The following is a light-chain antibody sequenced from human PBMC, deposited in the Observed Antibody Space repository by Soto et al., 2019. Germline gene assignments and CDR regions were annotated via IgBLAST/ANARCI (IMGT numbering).Light chain of an antibody. Sequence: IQLTQSPSSLSASVGDRVAITCRAGQGISSYLAWYQQTPGTAPKLLIYGASSLESGVPSRFSGSGSGTEFTLTISSLQPDDFATYYCQQYNSWWTFGQGTKVDIK. J-gene: IGKJ1*01. CDR1: QGISSY. CDR3: QQYNSWWT. CDR2: GAS. V-gene: IGKV1-9*01.